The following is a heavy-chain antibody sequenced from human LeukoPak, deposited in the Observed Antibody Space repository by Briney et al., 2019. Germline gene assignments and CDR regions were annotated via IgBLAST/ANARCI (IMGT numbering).Heavy chain of an antibody. Sequence: PGGSLRLSCAVSGLSFSNYWMHWVRQAPGRGLGWVARTNLHGTAVDYADSVKGRFTISRDNSKNMLFLEMNSLRAEDTAVYYCASAYTYVRLGDHWGQGTLVPVSP. J-gene: IGHJ4*02. V-gene: IGHV3-74*01. D-gene: IGHD3-10*02. CDR2: TNLHGTAV. CDR3: ASAYTYVRLGDH. CDR1: GLSFSNYW.